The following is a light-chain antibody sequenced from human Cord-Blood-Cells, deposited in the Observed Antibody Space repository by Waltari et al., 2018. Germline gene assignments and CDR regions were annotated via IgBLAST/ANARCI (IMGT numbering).Light chain of an antibody. J-gene: IGLJ2*01. Sequence: QSALTQPASVSGSPGQSITISCTGTSSDVGSYNLVSWYQQHPGKAPKLIIYEGSKRRSGVSNRVSGSKSGNTASLTVSGLQAEDEADYYCCSYAGSSTVVFGGGTKLTVL. CDR3: CSYAGSSTVV. CDR2: EGS. V-gene: IGLV2-23*01. CDR1: SSDVGSYNL.